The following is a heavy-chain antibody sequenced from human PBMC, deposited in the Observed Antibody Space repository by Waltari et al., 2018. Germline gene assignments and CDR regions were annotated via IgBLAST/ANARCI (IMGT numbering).Heavy chain of an antibody. CDR1: GYSISSGYY. D-gene: IGHD3-22*01. V-gene: IGHV4-38-2*01. CDR3: ARQLITYYYDSSEDY. CDR2: IYHSGST. Sequence: QVQLQESGPGLVKPSETLSLTCAVSGYSISSGYYWGWIRQPPGKGLEWIGSIYHSGSTYYNPARKRRVTISVDTSKNQFSLKLSSVTAADTAVYYCARQLITYYYDSSEDYWGQGTLVTVSS. J-gene: IGHJ4*02.